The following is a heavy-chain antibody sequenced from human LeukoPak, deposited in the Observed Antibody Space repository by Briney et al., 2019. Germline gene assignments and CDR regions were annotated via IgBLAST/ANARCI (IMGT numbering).Heavy chain of an antibody. D-gene: IGHD6-19*01. CDR3: ARESQWPGGFDP. V-gene: IGHV3-48*04. J-gene: IGHJ5*02. CDR2: ISSSSSNI. Sequence: GGSLRLSCAASGLNFSSYNMNWVRQAPGKGLEWVSFISSSSSNIYYADSVKGRFTISRDNAKDSLYLQMNSLRAEDTAVYYCARESQWPGGFDPWGQGTLVTVSS. CDR1: GLNFSSYN.